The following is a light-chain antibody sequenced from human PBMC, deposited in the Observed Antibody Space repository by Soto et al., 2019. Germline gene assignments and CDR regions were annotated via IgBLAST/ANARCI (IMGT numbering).Light chain of an antibody. V-gene: IGLV2-14*03. CDR3: SSYTRSITLVV. CDR1: SSDVGAYDY. J-gene: IGLJ2*01. Sequence: QSALTQPASVSGSPGQSITISCTGTSSDVGAYDYVSWYQQNPGKAPKLMIYDVTNRPSGVSNRFSGSKSGNTASLTISGLQAEDEADYDGSSYTRSITLVVLGGGTKLTVL. CDR2: DVT.